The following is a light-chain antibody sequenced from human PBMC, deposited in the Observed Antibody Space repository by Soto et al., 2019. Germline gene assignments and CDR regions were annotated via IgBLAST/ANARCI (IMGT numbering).Light chain of an antibody. CDR2: GIS. V-gene: IGKV3-15*01. Sequence: EMVLTQSQAILSVSPGESGTLXWRASQSVNSNYLAWYQQHPGQPPRLLIYGISTRATGIPARFSGSGSGTEFSLTISSLQSEDFAVYYCQQYSKWPITFGQGTRLEIK. CDR3: QQYSKWPIT. J-gene: IGKJ5*01. CDR1: QSVNSN.